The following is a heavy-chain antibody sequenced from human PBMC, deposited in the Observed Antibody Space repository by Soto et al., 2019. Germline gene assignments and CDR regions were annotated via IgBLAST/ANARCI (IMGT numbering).Heavy chain of an antibody. CDR2: IYYSGST. Sequence: PSETLSLTCTVSGGSISSYYWSWIRQPPGKGLEWIGYIYYSGSTNYNPSLKSRVTISVDTSKNQFSLKLSSVTAADTAVYYCARDGRAYGEHDYWGQGTLVTVSS. V-gene: IGHV4-59*01. D-gene: IGHD4-17*01. J-gene: IGHJ4*02. CDR1: GGSISSYY. CDR3: ARDGRAYGEHDY.